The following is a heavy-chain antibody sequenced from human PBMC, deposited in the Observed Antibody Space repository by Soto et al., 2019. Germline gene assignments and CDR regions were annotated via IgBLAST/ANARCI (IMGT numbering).Heavy chain of an antibody. CDR2: IYPDDSRT. Sequence: GESLKISCKGFGYSFSGYWIGWVRQMPDKGLEWMGIIYPDDSRTIYSPSFQGQVTMSADKSISTAYLQWRSLEASDTAMYYCARLQAAAGDNDLTFDYWGQGTLVTVSS. CDR3: ARLQAAAGDNDLTFDY. CDR1: GYSFSGYW. D-gene: IGHD6-13*01. V-gene: IGHV5-51*01. J-gene: IGHJ4*02.